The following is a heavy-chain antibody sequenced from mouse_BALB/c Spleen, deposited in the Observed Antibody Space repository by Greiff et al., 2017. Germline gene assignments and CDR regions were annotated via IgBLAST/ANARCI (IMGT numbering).Heavy chain of an antibody. D-gene: IGHD2-2*01. CDR2: INPSTGYT. V-gene: IGHV1-7*01. CDR3: ARSYGYDWYAMDY. Sequence: VQLQQSGAELAKPGASVKMSCKASGYTFTSYWMHWVKQRPGQGLEWIGYINPSTGYTEYNQKFKDKATLTADKSSSTAYMQLSSLTSEDSAVYYCARSYGYDWYAMDYWGQGTSVTVSS. J-gene: IGHJ4*01. CDR1: GYTFTSYW.